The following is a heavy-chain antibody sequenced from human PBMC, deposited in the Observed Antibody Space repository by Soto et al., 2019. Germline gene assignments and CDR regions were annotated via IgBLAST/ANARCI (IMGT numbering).Heavy chain of an antibody. CDR2: ITGGSKTI. D-gene: IGHD3-10*01. J-gene: IGHJ4*02. CDR1: GFTFSSYG. V-gene: IGHV3-48*02. Sequence: PGGSLRLSCAASGFTFSSYGMNWVRQAPGKGLEWISYITGGSKTIYYADSVKGRFTISRDNAKNLLYLQMNSLRDEDAAVYYCTRDRAVRGPSPQYFDYCGQGTLVTVSS. CDR3: TRDRAVRGPSPQYFDY.